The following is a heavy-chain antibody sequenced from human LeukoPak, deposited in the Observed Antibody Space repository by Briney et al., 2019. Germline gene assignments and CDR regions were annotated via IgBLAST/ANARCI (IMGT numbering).Heavy chain of an antibody. D-gene: IGHD4-11*01. Sequence: PGRSLRLSCAASGFTFSSYAMHWVRQAPGKGLEWVAVISYDGSNKYYADSVKGRFTISRDNSKNTLYLQMNSLRAEDTAVYYCARAVTTKYYYYYMDVWGKGTTVTVSS. CDR2: ISYDGSNK. CDR1: GFTFSSYA. V-gene: IGHV3-30-3*01. J-gene: IGHJ6*03. CDR3: ARAVTTKYYYYYMDV.